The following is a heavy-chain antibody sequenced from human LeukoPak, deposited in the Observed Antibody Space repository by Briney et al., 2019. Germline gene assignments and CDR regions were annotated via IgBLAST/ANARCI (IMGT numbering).Heavy chain of an antibody. D-gene: IGHD6-19*01. Sequence: ASVKVSCKASGYTFTSYYMHWVRQAPGQGLEWMGIINPSGGSTSYVQKFQGRVTMTRDTSTSTVYMELSSLRSEDTAVYYCARSSGWFDAFDIWGQGTMVTVSS. J-gene: IGHJ3*02. V-gene: IGHV1-46*01. CDR2: INPSGGST. CDR1: GYTFTSYY. CDR3: ARSSGWFDAFDI.